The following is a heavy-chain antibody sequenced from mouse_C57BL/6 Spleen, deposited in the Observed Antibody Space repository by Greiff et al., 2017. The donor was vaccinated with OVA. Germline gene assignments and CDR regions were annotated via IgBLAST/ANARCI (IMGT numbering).Heavy chain of an antibody. CDR3: ASHITTVVATDY. CDR2: IYPGDGDT. CDR1: GYAFSSSW. Sequence: VKVVESGPELVKPGASVKISCKASGYAFSSSWMNWVEQRPGKGLEWIGRIYPGDGDTNYNGKFKGKATLTADKSSSTAYMQLSSLTSEDSAVYFCASHITTVVATDYWGQGTTLTVSS. D-gene: IGHD1-1*01. V-gene: IGHV1-82*01. J-gene: IGHJ2*01.